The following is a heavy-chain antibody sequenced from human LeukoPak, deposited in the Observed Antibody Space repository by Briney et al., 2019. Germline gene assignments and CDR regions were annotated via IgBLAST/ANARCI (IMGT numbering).Heavy chain of an antibody. D-gene: IGHD3-22*01. CDR2: MNSNTGKT. V-gene: IGHV1-8*01. Sequence: ASVKLSCKASGFTLTNFDIDWVRQATGQGLEWMGWMNSNTGKTGYAQEFQGRVTMTRDTSIGTAYMELTNLRSEDTAVYYCARGRRGSSGPWSWYLDLWGRGTLVTASS. J-gene: IGHJ2*01. CDR1: GFTLTNFD. CDR3: ARGRRGSSGPWSWYLDL.